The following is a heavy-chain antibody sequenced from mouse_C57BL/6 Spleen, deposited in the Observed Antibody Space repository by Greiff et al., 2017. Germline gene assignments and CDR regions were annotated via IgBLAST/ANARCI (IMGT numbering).Heavy chain of an antibody. CDR3: ARSLIRGYAMDY. J-gene: IGHJ4*01. V-gene: IGHV1-80*01. CDR2: IYPGDGDT. Sequence: QVQLQQSGAELVKPGASVKISCKASGYAFSSYWMNWVKQRPGQGLEWIGQIYPGDGDTNYNGKFKGKATLTADKSSSTAYLQLSSLTSEDSAVYCGARSLIRGYAMDYWGQGTSVTVSS. CDR1: GYAFSSYW.